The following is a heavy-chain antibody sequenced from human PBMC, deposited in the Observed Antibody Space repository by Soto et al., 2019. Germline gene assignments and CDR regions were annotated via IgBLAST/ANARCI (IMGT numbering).Heavy chain of an antibody. CDR2: IIPIPGTA. D-gene: IGHD2-2*01. V-gene: IGHV1-69*01. Sequence: QVQLVQSGAEVKKPGSSVKVSCKASGGTFGSYAISWVRQAPGQGLEWMGGIIPIPGTANYAQKLQGRVTIAADESTSPAYMELSSLRSEDTAVYYCARSQGSSTSLEIYYYYYYGMDVWGQGTTVTVSS. J-gene: IGHJ6*02. CDR1: GGTFGSYA. CDR3: ARSQGSSTSLEIYYYYYYGMDV.